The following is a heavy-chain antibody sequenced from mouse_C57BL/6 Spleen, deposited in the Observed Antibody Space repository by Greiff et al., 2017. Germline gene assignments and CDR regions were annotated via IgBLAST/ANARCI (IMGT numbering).Heavy chain of an antibody. CDR2: IYPGDGDT. CDR1: GYAFSSSW. V-gene: IGHV1-82*01. J-gene: IGHJ3*01. D-gene: IGHD1-1*01. CDR3: ASPITFAY. Sequence: QVQLKESGPELVKPGASVKISCKASGYAFSSSWMNWVKQRPGKGLEWIGRIYPGDGDTNYNGKFKGKATLTADKSSSTAYMQLSSLTSEDSAVYFCASPITFAYWGQGTLVTVSA.